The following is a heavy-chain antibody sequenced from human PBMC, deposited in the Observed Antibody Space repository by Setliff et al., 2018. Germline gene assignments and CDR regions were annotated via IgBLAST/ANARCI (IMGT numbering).Heavy chain of an antibody. Sequence: SETLSLTCTVSGGSISSYYWNWIRQPAGKGLEWIGRIYTSGSTNYNPSLKSRVTISVDTSKNQFSLKLSSVTAADTAVYYCAREHGYSYGQTYYYYGMDVWGQGTTVTVSS. J-gene: IGHJ6*02. CDR3: AREHGYSYGQTYYYYGMDV. CDR2: IYTSGST. CDR1: GGSISSYY. V-gene: IGHV4-4*07. D-gene: IGHD5-18*01.